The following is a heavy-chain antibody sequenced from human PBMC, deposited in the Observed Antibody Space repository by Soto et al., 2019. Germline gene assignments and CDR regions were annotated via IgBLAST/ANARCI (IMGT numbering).Heavy chain of an antibody. CDR1: GFTFTTSA. J-gene: IGHJ6*02. D-gene: IGHD4-17*01. V-gene: IGHV1-58*01. CDR2: IVVGSDNT. CDR3: AADPATVTGTYYYYGLDV. Sequence: AASVKVSCKASGFTFTTSAVQWVRQARGQRLEWIGWIVVGSDNTNYAQKFQERVTITRDMSTNTAYMELSSLRSEDTAVYYCAADPATVTGTYYYYGLDVWGQGTTVTVSS.